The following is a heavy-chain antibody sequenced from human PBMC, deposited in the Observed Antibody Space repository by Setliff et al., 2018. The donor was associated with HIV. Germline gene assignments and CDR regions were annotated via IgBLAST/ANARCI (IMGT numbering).Heavy chain of an antibody. Sequence: GGSLRLSCAASGFTFSGSAMHWVRQASGKGLEWVGRILDKANNYATAYAASLEGRFTISRDDSKNTAYLQMSSLKTEDTAVYYCVRPQHIYDDSSDDYWGQGTLVTVSS. CDR3: VRPQHIYDDSSDDY. J-gene: IGHJ4*02. D-gene: IGHD3-22*01. CDR1: GFTFSGSA. CDR2: ILDKANNYAT. V-gene: IGHV3-73*01.